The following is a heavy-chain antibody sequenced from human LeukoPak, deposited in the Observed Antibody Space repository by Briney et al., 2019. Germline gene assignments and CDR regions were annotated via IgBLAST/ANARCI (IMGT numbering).Heavy chain of an antibody. Sequence: SETLSLTCAVSGYTISSGYYWGWIRPPPGKGLEWIGIIYHGGSTYYNPSLKSRVTISVDTSKNQFSLKLSSVTAADTAVYYCARESDIVATIFPFDYWGQGTLVTVSS. D-gene: IGHD5-12*01. CDR1: GYTISSGYY. V-gene: IGHV4-38-2*02. CDR3: ARESDIVATIFPFDY. J-gene: IGHJ4*02. CDR2: IYHGGST.